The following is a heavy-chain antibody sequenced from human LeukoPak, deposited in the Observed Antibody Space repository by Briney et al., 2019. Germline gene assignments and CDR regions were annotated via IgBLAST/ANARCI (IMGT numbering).Heavy chain of an antibody. J-gene: IGHJ4*02. CDR3: ARGGDGAIDY. CDR1: GFTFNWYW. Sequence: PGGSLRLSCDASGFTFNWYWMHWVRQVPGKGLVWVSYINNDGSSATYADSVRGRFTISRDSVKNTVYLQMNSLRVEDSAVYYCARGGDGAIDYWGQGTLVTVSS. CDR2: INNDGSSA. V-gene: IGHV3-74*01. D-gene: IGHD4-17*01.